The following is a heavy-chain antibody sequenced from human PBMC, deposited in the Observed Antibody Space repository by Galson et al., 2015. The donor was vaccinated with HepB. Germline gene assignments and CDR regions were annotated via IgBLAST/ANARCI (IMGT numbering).Heavy chain of an antibody. V-gene: IGHV3-7*01. Sequence: SLRLSCAASGFTFNNYGMSWVRPAPGKGLEWVSNISPDGSEKYYMDSVKGRFTISRDNAKNSLYLQMNSLRAEDTAVYYCARWLTTVKLSDYWGQGILVTVSS. J-gene: IGHJ4*02. CDR2: ISPDGSEK. CDR3: ARWLTTVKLSDY. D-gene: IGHD4-17*01. CDR1: GFTFNNYG.